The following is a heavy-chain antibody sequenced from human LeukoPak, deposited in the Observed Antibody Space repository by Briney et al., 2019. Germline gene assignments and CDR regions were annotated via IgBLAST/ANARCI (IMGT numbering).Heavy chain of an antibody. CDR2: INPNSGGT. CDR3: ARVPWGPPSSWKFDP. Sequence: ASVKVSCKASGYTFTGYYMHWVRQAPGQGLEWMGWINPNSGGTNYAQKFQGRVTMTRDTSISTAYMELSRLRSDDTAVYYCARVPWGPPSSWKFDPWGQGTLVTVSS. V-gene: IGHV1-2*02. D-gene: IGHD6-13*01. J-gene: IGHJ5*02. CDR1: GYTFTGYY.